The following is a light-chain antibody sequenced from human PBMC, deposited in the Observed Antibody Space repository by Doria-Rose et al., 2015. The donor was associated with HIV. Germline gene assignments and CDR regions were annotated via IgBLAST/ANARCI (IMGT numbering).Light chain of an antibody. Sequence: EIVVTQSPESLGMSLGERATLNCKSNQSLLYTSKNYLAWYQQKPGQPPKLLIDWVSTRQSGVPARFSGSGSGTDFTLTISSPEAEDVAVYYCQQYYDTPSFGPGTTVDIK. CDR2: WVS. V-gene: IGKV4-1*01. CDR3: QQYYDTPS. CDR1: QSLLYTSKNY. J-gene: IGKJ3*01.